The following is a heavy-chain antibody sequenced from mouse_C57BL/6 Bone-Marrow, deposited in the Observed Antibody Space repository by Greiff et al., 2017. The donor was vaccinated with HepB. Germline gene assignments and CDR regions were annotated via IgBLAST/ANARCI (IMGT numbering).Heavy chain of an antibody. V-gene: IGHV1-82*01. D-gene: IGHD2-1*01. CDR1: GYAFSSSW. J-gene: IGHJ1*03. Sequence: VHLVESGPELVKPGASVKISCKASGYAFSSSWMNWVKQRPGKGLEWIGRIYPGDGDTNYNGKFKGKATLTADKSSSTAYMQLSSLTSEDSAVYFCARDPGGNYWYFDVWGTGTTVTVSS. CDR2: IYPGDGDT. CDR3: ARDPGGNYWYFDV.